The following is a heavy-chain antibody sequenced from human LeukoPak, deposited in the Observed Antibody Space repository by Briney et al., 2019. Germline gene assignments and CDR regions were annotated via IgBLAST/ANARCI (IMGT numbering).Heavy chain of an antibody. CDR1: GGPFSGYF. Sequence: PSETLSLTCAVSGGPFSGYFWSWIRQSSGKGREWIGEIHNSGTTNYNPSLNSRVTISEDTSKNQFYLNLSSVTAADTAVYYCARRYYYNLGSFPFDFWGQGTLVTVSS. V-gene: IGHV4-34*01. CDR2: IHNSGTT. J-gene: IGHJ4*02. CDR3: ARRYYYNLGSFPFDF. D-gene: IGHD3-10*01.